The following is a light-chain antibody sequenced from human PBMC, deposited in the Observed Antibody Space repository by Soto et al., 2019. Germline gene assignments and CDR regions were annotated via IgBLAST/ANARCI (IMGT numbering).Light chain of an antibody. Sequence: QSVLTQPPSVSGAPGQRVIMSCTGSSSNIGAGFDVHWYQQLPGTAPKLLIFGNTNRPSGVPDRFSASKSGTSATLGIAGLQTGDEGDYYCGSWDNNLRADVFGTGTKVTVL. J-gene: IGLJ1*01. CDR2: GNT. V-gene: IGLV1-40*01. CDR1: SSNIGAGFD. CDR3: GSWDNNLRADV.